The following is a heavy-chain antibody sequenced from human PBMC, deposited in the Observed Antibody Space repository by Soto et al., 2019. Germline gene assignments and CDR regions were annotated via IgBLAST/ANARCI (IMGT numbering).Heavy chain of an antibody. J-gene: IGHJ6*02. CDR2: ISGSGANT. V-gene: IGHV3-23*01. CDR1: GFTFSNYA. D-gene: IGHD3-3*01. CDR3: AKNRGGGGTKTIYYYGLDV. Sequence: GGSLRLSCAASGFTFSNYAMTWVRQAPGKGLEWVSGISGSGANTYYADSVKGRFTISRDNSKNTLYLQVNSLRAEDTAVYYCAKNRGGGGTKTIYYYGLDVWGQGTTVTVSS.